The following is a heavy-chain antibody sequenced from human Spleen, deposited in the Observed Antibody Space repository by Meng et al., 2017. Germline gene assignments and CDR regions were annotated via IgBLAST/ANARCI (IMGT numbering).Heavy chain of an antibody. CDR1: GGFIVSTNW. V-gene: IGHV4-4*02. D-gene: IGHD1-26*01. J-gene: IGHJ4*02. Sequence: LNESGPGLVKPSGTLSLTCAVSGGFIVSTNWWSWVRQSPGKGLEWIGEIYDSGNTNYNPSLKSRVTISVDKSKNQFSLKLSSVTAADTAVYYCARVRYTRWDYYFDSWGQGTLVTVSS. CDR3: ARVRYTRWDYYFDS. CDR2: IYDSGNT.